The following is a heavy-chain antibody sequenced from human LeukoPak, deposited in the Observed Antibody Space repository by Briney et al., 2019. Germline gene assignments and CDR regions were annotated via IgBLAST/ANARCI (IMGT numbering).Heavy chain of an antibody. CDR3: AGTTDGHNFNDY. Sequence: GGSLRLSCAVSGFTVSNNYIRWVRQAPGKGLEWVSVIYSIGSTYYADCVKGRFTISRDNSKNTVHLQMNSLRSEDTAVYYWAGTTDGHNFNDYWGQGTLVTVSS. CDR1: GFTVSNNY. D-gene: IGHD5-24*01. CDR2: IYSIGST. V-gene: IGHV3-66*02. J-gene: IGHJ4*02.